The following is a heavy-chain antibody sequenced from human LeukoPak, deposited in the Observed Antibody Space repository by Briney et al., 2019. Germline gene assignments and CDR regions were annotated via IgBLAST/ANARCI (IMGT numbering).Heavy chain of an antibody. CDR2: MNPNSGNT. J-gene: IGHJ4*02. D-gene: IGHD6-6*01. CDR1: GYTFTSYD. V-gene: IGHV1-8*03. Sequence: ASVKVSCKASGYTFTSYDINWVRQATGQGLEWMGWMNPNSGNTGYAQKFQGRVTITRNTSISTAYMELSSLRSEDTAVYYCAKDPRYSSSSVLDYWGQGTLVTVSS. CDR3: AKDPRYSSSSVLDY.